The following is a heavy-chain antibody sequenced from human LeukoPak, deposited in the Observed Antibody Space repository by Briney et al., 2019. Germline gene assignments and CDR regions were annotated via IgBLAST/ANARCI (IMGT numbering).Heavy chain of an antibody. CDR1: GGSISSSSYY. V-gene: IGHV4-39*07. D-gene: IGHD3-3*01. CDR3: ARETYYDFWGNYYYYYMDV. CDR2: IYYSGST. Sequence: PSETLSLTCTVSGGSISSSSYYWGWIRQPPGKGLEWIGSIYYSGSTYYNPSLKSRVTISVDTSKNQFSLKLSSVTAADTAVYYCARETYYDFWGNYYYYYMDVWGKGTTVTVSS. J-gene: IGHJ6*03.